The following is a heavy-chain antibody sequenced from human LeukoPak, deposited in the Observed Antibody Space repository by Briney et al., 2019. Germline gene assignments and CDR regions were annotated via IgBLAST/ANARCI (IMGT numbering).Heavy chain of an antibody. CDR1: GYTFTSYY. D-gene: IGHD1/OR15-1a*01. CDR2: INPSGGST. J-gene: IGHJ6*04. CDR3: AKNRAITTAGIDVDV. Sequence: ASVKVSCKASGYTFTSYYMHWVRPAPGQGLEWMGIINPSGGSTSYAQKFQGRVTMTRDTSTSTVYMELSSLKSEDTAVYYCAKNRAITTAGIDVDVWGKGATVTVSS. V-gene: IGHV1-46*01.